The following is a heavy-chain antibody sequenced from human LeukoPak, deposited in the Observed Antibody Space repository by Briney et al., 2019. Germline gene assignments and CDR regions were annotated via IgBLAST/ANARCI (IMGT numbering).Heavy chain of an antibody. CDR1: GFTFSSHW. J-gene: IGHJ6*02. Sequence: GGSLRLSCAASGFTFSSHWMHWVRQAPGKGLEWVASINHNGNVNYYVDSVKGRFTISRDNAKNLLYLQMSNLRAEDTAVYFCARGGGLDVWGQGATVTVSS. CDR3: ARGGGLDV. D-gene: IGHD3-16*01. V-gene: IGHV3-7*03. CDR2: INHNGNVN.